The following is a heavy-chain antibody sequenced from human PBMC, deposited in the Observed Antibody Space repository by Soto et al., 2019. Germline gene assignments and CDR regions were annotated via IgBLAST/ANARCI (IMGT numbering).Heavy chain of an antibody. D-gene: IGHD1-1*01. Sequence: GGSLRLSCAASGFSFISFGMTWVRQVPGKGLEWVSDISGNGASTHYADSVKGRFTISRDNAKNSLYLQMNSLRAEDTAVYYCVRGDNWSDEASDYWGQGTLVTVSS. J-gene: IGHJ4*02. CDR3: VRGDNWSDEASDY. CDR1: GFSFISFG. CDR2: ISGNGAST. V-gene: IGHV3-23*01.